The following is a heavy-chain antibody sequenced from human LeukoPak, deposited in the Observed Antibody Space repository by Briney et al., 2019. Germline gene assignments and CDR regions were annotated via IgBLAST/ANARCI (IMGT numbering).Heavy chain of an antibody. J-gene: IGHJ3*02. CDR3: AKRGQVDWNYVFAFDI. CDR2: ISYDGSNK. D-gene: IGHD1-7*01. CDR1: GFTFSSYG. V-gene: IGHV3-30*18. Sequence: GGSLRLSCAASGFTFSSYGMHWVRQAPGKGLEWVAVISYDGSNKYYADSVKGRFTISRDNSKNTLYLQMNSLRAEDTAVYYCAKRGQVDWNYVFAFDIWGQGTMVTVSS.